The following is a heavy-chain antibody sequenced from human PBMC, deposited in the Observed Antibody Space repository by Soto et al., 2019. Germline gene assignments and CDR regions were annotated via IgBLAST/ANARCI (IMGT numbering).Heavy chain of an antibody. Sequence: EVQLVQSGAEVKKPGESLKISCKGSGYSFTSYWIGWVRQMPGKGLEWMGIIYPGDSDTRYSPSFQGQVTISADKSISTAYLQWSSLKASDTAMYYCARRTAPYYDSSGYYYVYAFDIWGQGTMVTVSS. D-gene: IGHD3-22*01. V-gene: IGHV5-51*01. CDR2: IYPGDSDT. J-gene: IGHJ3*02. CDR3: ARRTAPYYDSSGYYYVYAFDI. CDR1: GYSFTSYW.